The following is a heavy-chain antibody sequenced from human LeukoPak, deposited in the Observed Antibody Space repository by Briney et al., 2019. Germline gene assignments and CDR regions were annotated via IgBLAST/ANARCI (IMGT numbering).Heavy chain of an antibody. J-gene: IGHJ4*02. CDR1: GYSIRSGFY. V-gene: IGHV4-38-2*01. CDR3: ARGTAVAGPFDY. D-gene: IGHD6-19*01. CDR2: MFHSGSR. Sequence: SETLSLSCAVSGYSIRSGFYWGWIRQPPGKGLEWIASMFHSGSRYYNPSLRSRAVISLDTSKNQFFLKLSSVTAADTAVYYCARGTAVAGPFDYWGQGTLVTVSS.